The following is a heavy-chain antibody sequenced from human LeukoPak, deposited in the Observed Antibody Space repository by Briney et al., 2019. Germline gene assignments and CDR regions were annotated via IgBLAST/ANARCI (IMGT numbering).Heavy chain of an antibody. CDR2: VKSKAAGETT. Sequence: GGSLRLFCEASGLSISNDWMSWVRQAPGKGLEWVGRVKSKAAGETTHYAAPVNGRFSISRDDSKNTLYLQMNSLKTEDTGVYYCTLIQGWGSGSYYLDYWGQGTLVTVSS. V-gene: IGHV3-15*01. D-gene: IGHD3-10*01. CDR3: TLIQGWGSGSYYLDY. CDR1: GLSISNDW. J-gene: IGHJ4*02.